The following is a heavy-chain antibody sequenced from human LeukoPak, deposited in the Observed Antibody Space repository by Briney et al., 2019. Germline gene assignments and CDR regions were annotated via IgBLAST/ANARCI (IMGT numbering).Heavy chain of an antibody. J-gene: IGHJ4*02. Sequence: PSETLSLTCTVSGGSISSYYWIWIRQPPGKGLEWIGYIYYSGSTNYNPSLKSRVAISVDTSKHQFSLKLRSVTAADTAAYYCAGGSGSYPYYFDYWGQGTLVTVSS. CDR1: GGSISSYY. D-gene: IGHD1-26*01. V-gene: IGHV4-59*01. CDR3: AGGSGSYPYYFDY. CDR2: IYYSGST.